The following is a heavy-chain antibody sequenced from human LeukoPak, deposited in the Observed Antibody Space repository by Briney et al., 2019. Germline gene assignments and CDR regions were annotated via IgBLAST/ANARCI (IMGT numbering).Heavy chain of an antibody. J-gene: IGHJ4*02. CDR3: ASFYDSSGYYWNFDY. Sequence: SETLSFTCTVSGGSISSYYWSWIRQPPGKGLEWIGYISYSGSTNYNPSLKSRITISIDTSKNQYSLKLSSVTAADTAVYYCASFYDSSGYYWNFDYWGQGTLVTVSS. CDR2: ISYSGST. V-gene: IGHV4-59*08. CDR1: GGSISSYY. D-gene: IGHD3-22*01.